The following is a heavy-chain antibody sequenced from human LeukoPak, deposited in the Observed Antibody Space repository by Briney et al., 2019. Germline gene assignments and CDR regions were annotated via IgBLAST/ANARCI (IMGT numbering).Heavy chain of an antibody. Sequence: GRSLGLSCAASGFTFDDYAMHWVRQAPGKGLEWVSGISWNSGSIGYADSVKGRFTISRDNAKNTLYLQMNSLRAEDTAVYYCARDRVPYGDYEFDYWGQGTLVTVSS. CDR3: ARDRVPYGDYEFDY. V-gene: IGHV3-9*01. CDR1: GFTFDDYA. J-gene: IGHJ4*02. CDR2: ISWNSGSI. D-gene: IGHD4-17*01.